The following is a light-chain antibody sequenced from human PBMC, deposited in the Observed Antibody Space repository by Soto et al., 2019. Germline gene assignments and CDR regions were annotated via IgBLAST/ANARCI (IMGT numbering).Light chain of an antibody. CDR1: QSITTS. V-gene: IGKV1-5*01. J-gene: IGKJ1*01. Sequence: DIQMTQSPSTVSAYVGDSVTITCRASQSITTSLAWYQQRPGKAPKLLIYDVSSLQSGVPSRFSGSGSGTEFTLTISSLQPDDFATYYCQHYKMYSPWTFGQGTKVEIK. CDR3: QHYKMYSPWT. CDR2: DVS.